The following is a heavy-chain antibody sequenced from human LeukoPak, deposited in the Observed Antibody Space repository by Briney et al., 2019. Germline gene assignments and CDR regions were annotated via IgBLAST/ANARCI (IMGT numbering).Heavy chain of an antibody. CDR1: GGSFSGYY. V-gene: IGHV4-34*01. D-gene: IGHD4-23*01. Sequence: KPSETLSLTCAVYGGSFSGYYWSWIRQPPGKGLEWIGEINHSGSTNYNPSLKSRVTISVDTSKNQFSLKLSSVTAADTAMYYCARALTTVVTDWFDPWGQGTLVTVSS. CDR2: INHSGST. J-gene: IGHJ5*02. CDR3: ARALTTVVTDWFDP.